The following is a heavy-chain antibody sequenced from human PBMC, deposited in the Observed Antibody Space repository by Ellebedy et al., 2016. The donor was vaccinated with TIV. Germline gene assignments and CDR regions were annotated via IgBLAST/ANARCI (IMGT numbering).Heavy chain of an antibody. CDR3: ARAAGRGITMVRGVGY. D-gene: IGHD3-10*01. J-gene: IGHJ4*02. CDR2: ISAYNGNT. V-gene: IGHV1-18*01. CDR1: GYTFTSYG. Sequence: ASVKVSCXASGYTFTSYGISWVRQAPGQGLEWMGWISAYNGNTNYAQKLQGRVTMTTDTSTSTAYMELRSLRSDDTAVYYCARAAGRGITMVRGVGYWGQGTLVTVSS.